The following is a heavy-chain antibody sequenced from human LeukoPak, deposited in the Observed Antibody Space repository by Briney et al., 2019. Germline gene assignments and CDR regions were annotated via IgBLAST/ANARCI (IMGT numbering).Heavy chain of an antibody. CDR3: AKDQVVPAATYYYYYYGMDV. J-gene: IGHJ6*02. V-gene: IGHV3-23*01. CDR2: ISGSGGST. Sequence: GGSLRLSCAASGFTFSSYAMSWVRQAPGKGLEWVSAISGSGGSTYYADSVKGRFTISRDNSKNTLYLQVNSLRAEDTAVYYCAKDQVVPAATYYYYYYGMDVWGQGTTVTVSS. D-gene: IGHD2-2*01. CDR1: GFTFSSYA.